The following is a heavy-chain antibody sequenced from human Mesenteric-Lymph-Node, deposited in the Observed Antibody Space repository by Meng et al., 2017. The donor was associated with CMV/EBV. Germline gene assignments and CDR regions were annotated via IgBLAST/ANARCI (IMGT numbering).Heavy chain of an antibody. D-gene: IGHD4-17*01. Sequence: TWMSWVRQAPGKGLEWVGRLKSKTHGEATDYAAPVKGRFIISRDDSENTLYLQTNSLRTEDTAIYYCATDDYGNIRGGWDSDAFDMWGQGTMVTVSS. V-gene: IGHV3-15*01. CDR2: LKSKTHGEAT. J-gene: IGHJ3*02. CDR3: ATDDYGNIRGGWDSDAFDM. CDR1: TW.